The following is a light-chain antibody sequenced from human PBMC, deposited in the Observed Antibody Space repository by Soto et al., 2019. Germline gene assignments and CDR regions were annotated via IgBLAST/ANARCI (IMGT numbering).Light chain of an antibody. CDR2: AAS. J-gene: IGKJ1*01. Sequence: DIQMTQSHSSLSASVRDRVTITCRSSQRISTYLNWYRQKTGKAPALPIYAASRLPTGVPPRFSGSGSGTDFTLTISSMQPEDFASYYCQQSYSTRPFVQGTKVDIK. CDR3: QQSYSTRP. V-gene: IGKV1-39*01. CDR1: QRISTY.